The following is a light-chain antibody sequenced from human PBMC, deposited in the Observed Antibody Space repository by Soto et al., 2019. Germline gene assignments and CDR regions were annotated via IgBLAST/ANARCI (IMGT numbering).Light chain of an antibody. J-gene: IGKJ3*01. Sequence: MTQFPATLSVSPGDRATLSCRTSQSVGVNLAWYQQKPGHSPRLLIYGTSIRATGIPARFSGSGSGTEFTLTISTLQSEDFAVYYCQRYNHWPFTFGPGTKVDVK. CDR1: QSVGVN. V-gene: IGKV3-15*01. CDR2: GTS. CDR3: QRYNHWPFT.